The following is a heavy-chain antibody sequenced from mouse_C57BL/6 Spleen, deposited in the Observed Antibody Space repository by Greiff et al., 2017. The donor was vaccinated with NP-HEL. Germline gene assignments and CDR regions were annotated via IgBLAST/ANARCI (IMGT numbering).Heavy chain of an antibody. J-gene: IGHJ3*01. D-gene: IGHD2-4*01. Sequence: QVQLQQSGPELVKPGASVKISCKASGYAFSSSWMNWVKQRPGKGLEWIGRIYPGDGDTNYNGKFTGKATLTADKSSSTAYMQLSSLTSEDSAVYFCVVYYDYAWFAYWGQGTLVTVSA. V-gene: IGHV1-82*01. CDR1: GYAFSSSW. CDR3: VVYYDYAWFAY. CDR2: IYPGDGDT.